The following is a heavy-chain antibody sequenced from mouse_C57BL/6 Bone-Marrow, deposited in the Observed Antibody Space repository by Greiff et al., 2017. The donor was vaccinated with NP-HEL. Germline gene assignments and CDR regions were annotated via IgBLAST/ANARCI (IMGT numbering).Heavy chain of an antibody. Sequence: EVQLQQSGPELVKPGASVKISFKASGYTFTDYYMNWVKQSHGKSLEWIGDINPNNGGTSYNQKFKGKATLTVDKSSSTAYMELRSLTSEDSAVYYCAIYGYDGAYWGQGTLVTVSA. CDR2: INPNNGGT. J-gene: IGHJ3*01. D-gene: IGHD2-2*01. V-gene: IGHV1-26*01. CDR1: GYTFTDYY. CDR3: AIYGYDGAY.